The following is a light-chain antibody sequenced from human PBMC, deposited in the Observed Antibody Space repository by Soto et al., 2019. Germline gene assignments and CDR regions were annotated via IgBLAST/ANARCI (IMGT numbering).Light chain of an antibody. CDR3: QQSYSTHPFT. CDR1: QSISSY. CDR2: AAS. J-gene: IGKJ3*01. V-gene: IGKV1-39*01. Sequence: DIQMTQSPSSLSASVGDRVTITCRASQSISSYLNWYQQKPGKAPKLLIYAASSLQSGVTSRFSSRGSGTDFTLTISSLQPEDFSTYYCQQSYSTHPFTFGSGTKVDIK.